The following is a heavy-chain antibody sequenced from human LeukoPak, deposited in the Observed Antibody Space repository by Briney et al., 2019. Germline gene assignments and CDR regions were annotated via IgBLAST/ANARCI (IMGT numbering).Heavy chain of an antibody. D-gene: IGHD6-6*01. CDR2: TSSSDAGT. V-gene: IGHV3-23*01. Sequence: PGGSLRLSCAASGFTLSTYAMSWVRQTPGKGLEWVAATSSSDAGTYHADSVRGRFTISRDNSKNTLYLQMNSLRAEDTAVYYCARVRGQLDYYYYMDVWGKGTTVTVSS. CDR3: ARVRGQLDYYYYMDV. J-gene: IGHJ6*03. CDR1: GFTLSTYA.